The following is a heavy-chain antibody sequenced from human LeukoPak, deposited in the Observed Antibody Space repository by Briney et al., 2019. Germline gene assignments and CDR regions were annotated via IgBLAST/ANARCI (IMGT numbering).Heavy chain of an antibody. Sequence: GRSLRLSCAASGFTFSSYAMHWVRQAPGKGLEWVAVISYDGGNKYYADSVKGRFTISRDNSKNTLYLQMNSLRAEDTAVYYCARDPGPIRDYGMDVWGQGTTVTVSS. V-gene: IGHV3-30-3*01. D-gene: IGHD5-24*01. CDR2: ISYDGGNK. CDR1: GFTFSSYA. CDR3: ARDPGPIRDYGMDV. J-gene: IGHJ6*02.